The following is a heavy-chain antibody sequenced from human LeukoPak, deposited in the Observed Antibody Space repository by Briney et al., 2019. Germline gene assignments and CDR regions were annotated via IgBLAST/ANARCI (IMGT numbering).Heavy chain of an antibody. CDR3: ARRVVVTAIEEVKYFQH. V-gene: IGHV4-39*01. CDR1: GGSISSGSYY. D-gene: IGHD2-21*02. J-gene: IGHJ1*01. CDR2: IYNSGST. Sequence: SETLSLTCTVSGGSISSGSYYWGWIRQPPGKGLEWIGSIYNSGSTYYNPSLKSRVTISVNTSKNQFSLKLSSVTAADTAVYYCARRVVVTAIEEVKYFQHWGQGTLVTVSS.